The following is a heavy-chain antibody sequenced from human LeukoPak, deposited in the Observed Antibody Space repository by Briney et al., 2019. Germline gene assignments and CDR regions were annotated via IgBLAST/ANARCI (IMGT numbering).Heavy chain of an antibody. D-gene: IGHD3-9*01. CDR1: GGSISSYY. J-gene: IGHJ3*02. V-gene: IGHV4-59*01. CDR2: IYYSGST. Sequence: PSETLSLTCTVSGGSISSYYWSWIRQPPGKGLEWIGYIYYSGSTNYNPSLKSRVTISVDTSKNQFSLKLSSVTAADTAVYYCARDQSHYDILTGLSGGDAFDIWGQGTMVTVSS. CDR3: ARDQSHYDILTGLSGGDAFDI.